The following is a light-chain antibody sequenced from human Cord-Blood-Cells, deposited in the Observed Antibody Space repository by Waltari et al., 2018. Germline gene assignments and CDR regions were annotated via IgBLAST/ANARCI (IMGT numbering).Light chain of an antibody. Sequence: QSALTQPASVSGSPGQSLTISCTGPSSDVGSYHLVSWYQQHPGKAPKLMIYEGSKRPSGVSNRFSGSKSGNTASLTISGLQAEDEADYYCCSYAGSSTLFGGGTKLTVL. CDR3: CSYAGSSTL. CDR2: EGS. V-gene: IGLV2-23*01. J-gene: IGLJ3*02. CDR1: SSDVGSYHL.